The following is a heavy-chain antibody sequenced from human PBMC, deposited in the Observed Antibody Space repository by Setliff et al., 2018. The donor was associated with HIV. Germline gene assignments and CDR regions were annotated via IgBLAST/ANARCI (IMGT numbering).Heavy chain of an antibody. D-gene: IGHD3-3*01. V-gene: IGHV3-74*01. CDR1: GFTLSRYW. Sequence: GGSLRLSCVASGFTLSRYWMHWVRQAPGKGLVWVSRINSDGSSTGYADSVEGRFTISRDNAKNTLYLQMNSLRAEDTAVYYCARGPTFYNFWSGYYGRSADYYYYYMDVWGKGTTVTVSS. CDR2: INSDGSST. CDR3: ARGPTFYNFWSGYYGRSADYYYYYMDV. J-gene: IGHJ6*03.